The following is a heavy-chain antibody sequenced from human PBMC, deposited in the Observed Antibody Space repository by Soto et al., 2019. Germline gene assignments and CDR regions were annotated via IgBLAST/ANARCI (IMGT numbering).Heavy chain of an antibody. CDR1: GFTFSSYG. CDR3: ARELGYCSSTSCYKGYYGMDV. D-gene: IGHD2-2*02. J-gene: IGHJ6*02. Sequence: QLQLVESGGGVVQPGRSLRLSCAASGFTFSSYGMHWARQAPGKGLEGVAVIWYDGSNKYYADSVKGRFIISRDNSKNTLYLQMNSLRAEDTAVYYCARELGYCSSTSCYKGYYGMDVWGPGTTVTVS. V-gene: IGHV3-33*01. CDR2: IWYDGSNK.